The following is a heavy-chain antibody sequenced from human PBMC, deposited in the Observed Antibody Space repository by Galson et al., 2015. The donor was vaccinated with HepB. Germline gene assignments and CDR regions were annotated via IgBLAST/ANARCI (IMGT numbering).Heavy chain of an antibody. V-gene: IGHV3-48*04. CDR3: VRETGGTVDV. D-gene: IGHD1-1*01. CDR1: GFSFRDYS. Sequence: SLRLSCAASGFSFRDYSVNWVRQAPGKGLEWVSYISSSSSTIYYIDSVKGRFTVSRDNSKNSLYLQMNSLRAEDTAVYYCVRETGGTVDVWGQGTTVTVSS. CDR2: ISSSSSTI. J-gene: IGHJ6*02.